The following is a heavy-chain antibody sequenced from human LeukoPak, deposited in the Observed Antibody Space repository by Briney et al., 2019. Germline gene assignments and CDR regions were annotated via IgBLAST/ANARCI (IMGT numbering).Heavy chain of an antibody. CDR2: INHSGST. J-gene: IGHJ4*02. CDR1: GGSFSGYY. D-gene: IGHD3-16*01. Sequence: PSETLSLTCAVYGGSFSGYYWSWIRQPPGKGLEWIGEINHSGSTNYNPSLKSRVTISVDTSKNQFSLKLNSVTAADTAVYFCARHFVFVRGGSSFDFWGQGTLVTVSS. CDR3: ARHFVFVRGGSSFDF. V-gene: IGHV4-34*01.